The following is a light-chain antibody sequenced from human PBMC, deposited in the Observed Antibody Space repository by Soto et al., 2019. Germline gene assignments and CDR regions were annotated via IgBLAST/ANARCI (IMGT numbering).Light chain of an antibody. CDR2: DAS. Sequence: DIQMTQSPSSLSASVGARVTITCQASQDSKNYLNWYQQKSGKAPKLLIYDASDLETGVPSRFSGSGSGTDFTFTINSLQPEDIATYYCQQYDNLPLTFGGGTKVDIK. V-gene: IGKV1-33*01. CDR3: QQYDNLPLT. J-gene: IGKJ4*01. CDR1: QDSKNY.